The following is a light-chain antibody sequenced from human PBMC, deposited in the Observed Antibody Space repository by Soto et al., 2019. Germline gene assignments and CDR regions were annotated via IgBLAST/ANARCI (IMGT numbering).Light chain of an antibody. Sequence: QSVLTQPPSASGSPGQSVTVSCTGSSSDIGDYNFVSWYQQHPGKAPKLIIYEVKKRPSGVPDRFSASKSGNAASLTVSGLQAEDEADYYCSSYAGNNNFVFGSGTKVTVL. V-gene: IGLV2-8*01. J-gene: IGLJ1*01. CDR2: EVK. CDR3: SSYAGNNNFV. CDR1: SSDIGDYNF.